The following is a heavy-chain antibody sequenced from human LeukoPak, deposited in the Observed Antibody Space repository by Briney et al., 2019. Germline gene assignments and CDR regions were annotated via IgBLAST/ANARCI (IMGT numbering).Heavy chain of an antibody. J-gene: IGHJ4*02. CDR1: GFTVSSNY. CDR3: ARGDWNDGLDY. CDR2: IYSGGST. V-gene: IGHV3-53*01. D-gene: IGHD1-1*01. Sequence: GGSLRLSCAASGFTVSSNYMSWVRQAPGKGLEWVSVIYSGGSTYYADSVKGRFTISRDNSKNTLYLQMNSLRAEDTAVYCCARGDWNDGLDYWGQGTLVTVSS.